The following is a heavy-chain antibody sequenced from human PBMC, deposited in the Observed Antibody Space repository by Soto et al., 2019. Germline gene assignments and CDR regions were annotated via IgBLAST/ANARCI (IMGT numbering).Heavy chain of an antibody. V-gene: IGHV3-74*01. CDR2: VSSDGSST. J-gene: IGHJ4*02. Sequence: EVQLVESGGGLVQPGESLRLSCAASGFTFSSYWMHWIRQAPGKGLVWVARVSSDGSSTVYANSVTGRLTISRDNAKNTLYLQMNSLSDEDTAVYYCARGLPNFSSFDSWGQGTLVTVPS. CDR1: GFTFSSYW. CDR3: ARGLPNFSSFDS. D-gene: IGHD5-12*01.